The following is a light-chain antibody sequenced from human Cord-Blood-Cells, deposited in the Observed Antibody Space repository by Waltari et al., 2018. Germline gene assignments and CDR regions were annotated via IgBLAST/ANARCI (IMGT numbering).Light chain of an antibody. V-gene: IGKV1-39*01. CDR3: QQSYSTPFT. J-gene: IGKJ3*01. Sequence: IHLTQSLSSLSPSVGERVTITCRTSQSIRSYLNWYKQKPGKAPKLLIYAASSLQSGAPSRFSGSGSGTDFNLTISRLRPENFATYDCQQSYSTPFTFGPGTKVNLK. CDR1: QSIRSY. CDR2: AAS.